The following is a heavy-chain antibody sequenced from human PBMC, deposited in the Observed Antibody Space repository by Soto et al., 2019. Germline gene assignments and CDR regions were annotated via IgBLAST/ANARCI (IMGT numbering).Heavy chain of an antibody. V-gene: IGHV1-18*01. J-gene: IGHJ3*02. D-gene: IGHD3-22*01. CDR1: GYTFTNYG. CDR3: ARQMYYYDSSGYTTLHDAFDI. CDR2: INVYNGNT. Sequence: ASVKVSCKASGYTFTNYGISWVRQAPGQGLEWMGWINVYNGNTKYAQKVQGRVTMTTDTSTSTVYMELSSLRSEDTAVYYCARQMYYYDSSGYTTLHDAFDIWGQGTMVTVSS.